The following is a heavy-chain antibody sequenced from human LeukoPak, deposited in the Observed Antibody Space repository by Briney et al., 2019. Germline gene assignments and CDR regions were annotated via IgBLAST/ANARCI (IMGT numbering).Heavy chain of an antibody. Sequence: PGGSLRLSCAASGFTFSSYSMNWVRQAPGKGLEWVSYISSSRSTIFYADSVKGRFTISRDNAKSSLYLQLDSLRDDDTAVYYCARDRSGGYYWNSDYWGQGTLVTVSS. J-gene: IGHJ4*02. CDR1: GFTFSSYS. V-gene: IGHV3-48*02. CDR3: ARDRSGGYYWNSDY. D-gene: IGHD3-22*01. CDR2: ISSSRSTI.